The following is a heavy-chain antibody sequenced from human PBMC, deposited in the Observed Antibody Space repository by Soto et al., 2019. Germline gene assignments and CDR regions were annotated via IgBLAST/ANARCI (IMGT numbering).Heavy chain of an antibody. Sequence: GGSLRLSCAASGFTFSSYAMHWVRQAPGKGLEWVAVISYDGSNKYYADSVKGRFTISRDNSKNTLYLQMNSLRAEDTAVYYCARSIAAAGTIDPVLSTYYYYYGMDVWGQGTTVTVSS. CDR1: GFTFSSYA. J-gene: IGHJ6*02. V-gene: IGHV3-30-3*01. D-gene: IGHD6-13*01. CDR2: ISYDGSNK. CDR3: ARSIAAAGTIDPVLSTYYYYYGMDV.